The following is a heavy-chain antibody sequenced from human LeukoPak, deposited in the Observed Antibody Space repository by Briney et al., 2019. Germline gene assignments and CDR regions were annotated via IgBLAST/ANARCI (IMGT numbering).Heavy chain of an antibody. D-gene: IGHD2-15*01. CDR2: IYYSGST. CDR1: GGSISSYY. J-gene: IGHJ3*02. Sequence: PSETLSLTCTVSGGSISSYYWSWIRQPPGKGLEWIGYIYYSGSTNYNPSLKSRVTISVDTSKNQFSLKLSSVTAADTAVYYCARYRIVVVVAATPGHAFDIWGQGTMVTVSS. CDR3: ARYRIVVVVAATPGHAFDI. V-gene: IGHV4-59*08.